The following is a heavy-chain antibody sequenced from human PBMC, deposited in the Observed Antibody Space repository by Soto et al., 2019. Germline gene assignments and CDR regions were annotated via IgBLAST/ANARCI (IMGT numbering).Heavy chain of an antibody. J-gene: IGHJ4*02. D-gene: IGHD6-13*01. Sequence: GGSLRLSCVASGFTFSSNSMNWARQAPGKGLEWVSYISSSSSTIYNADSVKGRFTISRDNAKNSLYLQMNSLRDEDTAVYYCARGGGDLNIAAGGISFWGQGTLVTVSS. CDR3: ARGGGDLNIAAGGISF. CDR1: GFTFSSNS. CDR2: ISSSSSTI. V-gene: IGHV3-48*02.